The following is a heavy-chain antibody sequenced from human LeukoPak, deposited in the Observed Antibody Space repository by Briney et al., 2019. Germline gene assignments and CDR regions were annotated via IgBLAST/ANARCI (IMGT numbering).Heavy chain of an antibody. CDR2: MYISGAS. D-gene: IGHD1-26*01. J-gene: IGHJ6*02. CDR1: GGPISDYY. CDR3: ARNEVGPTIYGMDV. Sequence: SETLSLACTVSGGPISDYYWSWIRQSAGKGLEWIGRMYISGASNYNPSLKSRVTMSLDTSKNQISLKLNSVTAADTAVYYCARNEVGPTIYGMDVWGQGTTVTVSS. V-gene: IGHV4-4*07.